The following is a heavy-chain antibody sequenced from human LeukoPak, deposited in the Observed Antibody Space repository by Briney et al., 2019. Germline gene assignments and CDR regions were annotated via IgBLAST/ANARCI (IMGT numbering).Heavy chain of an antibody. CDR2: INAGNGNT. D-gene: IGHD7-27*01. J-gene: IGHJ5*02. CDR3: ARGKWNWGSWFDP. V-gene: IGHV1-3*03. CDR1: GYTFTSYA. Sequence: ASVTVSCKASGYTFTSYAMHWVRQAPGQRLEWMGWINAGNGNTKYSQEFQGRVTITRDTSASTAYMELSSLRSEDMAVYYCARGKWNWGSWFDPWGQGTLVTVSS.